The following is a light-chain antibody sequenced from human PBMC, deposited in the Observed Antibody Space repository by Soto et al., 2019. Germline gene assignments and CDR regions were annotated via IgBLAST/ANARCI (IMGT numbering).Light chain of an antibody. Sequence: QSVLTQPPSVSAAPRQKVTISCSGSSSNIGNYYVSWYQQFPGTAPKLLIYDNNKRPSGIPDRFSGSRSGTSASLAITGLRSDDEADYYCATWDDDLYTPIIGGGTKLTVL. CDR2: DNN. V-gene: IGLV1-51*01. CDR3: ATWDDDLYTPI. CDR1: SSNIGNYY. J-gene: IGLJ2*01.